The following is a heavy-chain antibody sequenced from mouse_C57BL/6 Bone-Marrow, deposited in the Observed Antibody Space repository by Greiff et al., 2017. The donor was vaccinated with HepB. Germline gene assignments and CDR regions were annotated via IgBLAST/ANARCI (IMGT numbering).Heavy chain of an antibody. D-gene: IGHD2-4*01. Sequence: QVQLQQSGPELVKPGASVKISCKASGYAFSSSWMNWVKQRPGKGLEWIGRIYPGDGDTNYNGKFKGKATLTADKSSSTAYMQLSNLTSEYSAVYFCARGSYYDNEDYAMDYWGQGTSVTVSS. CDR1: GYAFSSSW. CDR2: IYPGDGDT. CDR3: ARGSYYDNEDYAMDY. J-gene: IGHJ4*01. V-gene: IGHV1-82*01.